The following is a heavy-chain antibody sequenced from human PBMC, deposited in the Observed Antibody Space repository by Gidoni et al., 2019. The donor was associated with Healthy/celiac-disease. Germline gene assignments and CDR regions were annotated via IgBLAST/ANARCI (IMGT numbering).Heavy chain of an antibody. Sequence: QVQLVESGGGVVQPGRSLRLSCAASGFTFRSYALHWVRKAPGKGLEWVAVISYDGSNKYYADSVKGRFTISRDNSKNTLYLQMNSLRAEDTAVYYCARGGRRYCSGGSCYSSEYFQHWGQGTLVTVSS. CDR1: GFTFRSYA. J-gene: IGHJ1*01. V-gene: IGHV3-30-3*01. CDR2: ISYDGSNK. D-gene: IGHD2-15*01. CDR3: ARGGRRYCSGGSCYSSEYFQH.